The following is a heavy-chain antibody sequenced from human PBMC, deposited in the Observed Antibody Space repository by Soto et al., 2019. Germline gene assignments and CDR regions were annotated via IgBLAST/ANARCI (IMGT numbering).Heavy chain of an antibody. Sequence: ASGKVSCKASGYTFTGYYMHWVRQAPGQGLEWMGWINPNSGGTNYAQKFQGWVTMTRDTSTSTAYMELSRLRSDDTAVYYCARGRGSSWDYYYGMDVWGQGTTVTVSS. CDR2: INPNSGGT. J-gene: IGHJ6*02. CDR1: GYTFTGYY. D-gene: IGHD6-13*01. V-gene: IGHV1-2*04. CDR3: ARGRGSSWDYYYGMDV.